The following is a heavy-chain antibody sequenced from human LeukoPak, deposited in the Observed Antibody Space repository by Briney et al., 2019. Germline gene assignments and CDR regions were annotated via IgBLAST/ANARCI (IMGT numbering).Heavy chain of an antibody. D-gene: IGHD3-3*01. CDR2: INSRSSTI. CDR1: RFTFSNYG. J-gene: IGHJ4*02. CDR3: ARDQYDTWSRRGNFDS. V-gene: IGHV3-48*01. Sequence: GGSLRLSCAASRFTFSNYGVNWVRQAPGKGLEWVSYINSRSSTIYYADSVRGRFTISRDNAKNSLYLQMNSLRAEDTAVFYCARDQYDTWSRRGNFDSWGQGTLVIVFS.